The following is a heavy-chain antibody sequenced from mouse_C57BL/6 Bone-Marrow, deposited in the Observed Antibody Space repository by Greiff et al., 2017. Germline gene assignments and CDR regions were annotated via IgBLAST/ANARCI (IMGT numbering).Heavy chain of an antibody. Sequence: QVQLKQPGAELVRPGSSVKLSCKASGYTFTSYWMDWVKQRPGQGLEWIGNIYPSDSETHYNQKFKDKATLTVDKSSSTAYMQLSSLTSEDSAVYYRAGGVAMDYWGQGTSVTVSS. CDR1: GYTFTSYW. J-gene: IGHJ4*01. CDR2: IYPSDSET. V-gene: IGHV1-61*01. CDR3: AGGVAMDY.